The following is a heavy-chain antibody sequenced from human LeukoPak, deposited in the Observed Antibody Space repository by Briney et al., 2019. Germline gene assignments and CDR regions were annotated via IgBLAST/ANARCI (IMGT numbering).Heavy chain of an antibody. CDR1: GGTFSSYA. D-gene: IGHD1-26*01. CDR3: AVVGATTYYYYYYMDV. Sequence: SVKVSCKVSGGTFSSYAISWVRQAPGQGLEWMGGIIPIFGTANYAQKFQGRVTITTDESTSTAYMELSSLRSEDTAVYYCAVVGATTYYYYYYMDVWGKGTTVTVSS. J-gene: IGHJ6*03. CDR2: IIPIFGTA. V-gene: IGHV1-69*05.